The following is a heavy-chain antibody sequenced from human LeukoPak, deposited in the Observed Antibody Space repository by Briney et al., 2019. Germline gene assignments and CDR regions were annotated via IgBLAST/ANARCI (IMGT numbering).Heavy chain of an antibody. CDR2: INGRGDDT. V-gene: IGHV3-23*01. J-gene: IGHJ4*02. D-gene: IGHD6-19*01. CDR3: AKGHRSSSSFFDS. Sequence: PGGSLRLSCAAFSGFAMSWVRQAPGKGLEWVSAINGRGDDTYYPDSVKGRFTISRDNSNNTLYLQMNSLRAEDTAVNYCAKGHRSSSSFFDSWGQGILVTVSS. CDR1: SGFA.